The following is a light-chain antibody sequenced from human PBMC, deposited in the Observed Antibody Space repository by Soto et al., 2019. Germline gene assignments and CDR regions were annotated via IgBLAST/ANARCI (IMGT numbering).Light chain of an antibody. CDR2: GVS. CDR1: QNIRFW. CDR3: QQAHSFPLT. J-gene: IGKJ4*01. V-gene: IGKV1D-12*01. Sequence: DIQMTQSPSSVSASIGDRVTITCRASQNIRFWLAWYQQKPGKAPESLIRGVSSLQPGVPSRFSGSGSGTDFTLTILSLQPEDFATYYCQQAHSFPLTFGGGTKVEI.